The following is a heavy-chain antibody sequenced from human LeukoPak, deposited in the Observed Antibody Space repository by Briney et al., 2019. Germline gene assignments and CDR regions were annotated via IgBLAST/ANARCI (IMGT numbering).Heavy chain of an antibody. D-gene: IGHD2-15*01. CDR3: ARDWCSGGSCYDY. CDR1: GGSISSGGYY. V-gene: IGHV4-31*03. J-gene: IGHJ4*02. Sequence: PSQTLSLTCTVSGGSISSGGYYWSWIRQHPGKGLEWIGYIYYSGSTYYNPSLKSRVTISVDTSKNQFSLKLSSVTAADTAVYYCARDWCSGGSCYDYWGQGTLVTVSS. CDR2: IYYSGST.